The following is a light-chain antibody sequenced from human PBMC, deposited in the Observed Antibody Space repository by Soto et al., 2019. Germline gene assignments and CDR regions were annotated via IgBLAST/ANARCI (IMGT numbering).Light chain of an antibody. J-gene: IGKJ1*01. V-gene: IGKV3-15*01. Sequence: EIVMTQSPATLSVSPGERDTLSCRASQSVSSNLAWYQQKPGQAPRLLFYGASTRATGIPARFSGSGSGTEFTLTISSLQSEDFAVYYCQQYNNWPPTFGQGTKVEIK. CDR3: QQYNNWPPT. CDR2: GAS. CDR1: QSVSSN.